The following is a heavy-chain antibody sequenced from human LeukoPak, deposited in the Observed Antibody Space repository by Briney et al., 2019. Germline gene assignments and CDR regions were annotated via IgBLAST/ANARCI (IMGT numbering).Heavy chain of an antibody. CDR3: ARHCSDSNCYRLDAFDI. CDR1: GHSISSGYY. D-gene: IGHD2-15*01. CDR2: IYHSGST. Sequence: SETLSLTCAVSGHSISSGYYWGWIRQPPGKGLEWIGSIYHSGSTYYNPSLKSRVTISVDTSKNQFSLKLSSVTAADTAVYFCARHCSDSNCYRLDAFDIWGQGTLVTVSS. V-gene: IGHV4-38-2*01. J-gene: IGHJ3*02.